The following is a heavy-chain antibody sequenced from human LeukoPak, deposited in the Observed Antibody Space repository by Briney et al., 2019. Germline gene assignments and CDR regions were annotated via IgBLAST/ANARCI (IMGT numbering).Heavy chain of an antibody. Sequence: SGGSLRLSCAASGFTFSSYAMSWVRQAPGKGLEWIGFIHYSGSTNYNPSLKSRVTMSLDTSRNQFSLKLSSVTAADTAVYYCARHRIVAAVGAFDYWGQGTLVTVSS. CDR1: GFTFSSYA. CDR3: ARHRIVAAVGAFDY. J-gene: IGHJ4*02. D-gene: IGHD6-13*01. CDR2: IHYSGST. V-gene: IGHV4-59*08.